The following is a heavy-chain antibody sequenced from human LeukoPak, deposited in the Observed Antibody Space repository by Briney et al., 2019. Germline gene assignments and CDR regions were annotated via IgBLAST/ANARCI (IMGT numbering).Heavy chain of an antibody. Sequence: KPSETLSLTCAVYGGSFSGYYWSWIRQPPGKGLEWIGEINHSGGTNYNPSLKSRVTISVDTSKNQFSLKLSSVTAADTAVYYCARGPNLTGYAFDIWGQGTMVTVSS. D-gene: IGHD3-9*01. CDR3: ARGPNLTGYAFDI. CDR2: INHSGGT. V-gene: IGHV4-34*01. J-gene: IGHJ3*02. CDR1: GGSFSGYY.